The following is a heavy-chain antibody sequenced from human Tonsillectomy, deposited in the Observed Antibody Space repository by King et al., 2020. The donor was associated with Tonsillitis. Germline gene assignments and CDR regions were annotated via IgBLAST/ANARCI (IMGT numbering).Heavy chain of an antibody. CDR2: ISAYTGNT. CDR3: ARDYCSSTSCYYYYMDV. V-gene: IGHV1-18*01. J-gene: IGHJ6*03. D-gene: IGHD2-2*01. Sequence: QLVQSGAEVKKPGASVKISCKASGYTFTSYGISWVRQAPGQGLEWMGWISAYTGNTNYAQKLQGRVTMTTDTSTNPAYMELGSLRSDDTAVYYCARDYCSSTSCYYYYMDVWGKGPTVTVSS. CDR1: GYTFTSYG.